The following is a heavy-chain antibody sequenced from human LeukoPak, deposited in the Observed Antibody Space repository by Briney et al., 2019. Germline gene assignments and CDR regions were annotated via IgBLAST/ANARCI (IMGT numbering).Heavy chain of an antibody. CDR1: GGSISSGGYY. D-gene: IGHD6-13*01. J-gene: IGHJ4*02. Sequence: SQTLSLTCTVSGGSISSGGYYWSWIRQPPGKGLEWIGYIYHSGSTYYNPSLKSRVTISVDRSKNQFSLKLSSVTAADTAVYYCARALVETAAAFVDYWGQGTLVTVSS. CDR3: ARALVETAAAFVDY. V-gene: IGHV4-30-2*01. CDR2: IYHSGST.